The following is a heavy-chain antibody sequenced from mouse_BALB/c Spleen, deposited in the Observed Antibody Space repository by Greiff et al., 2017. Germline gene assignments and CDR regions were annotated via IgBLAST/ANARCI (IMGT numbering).Heavy chain of an antibody. CDR2: ISSGGSYT. J-gene: IGHJ2*01. D-gene: IGHD1-1*01. V-gene: IGHV5-6-4*01. CDR3: ARVTTVVATFDY. CDR1: GFTFSSYT. Sequence: EVKLVESGGGLVKPGGSLKLSCAASGFTFSSYTMSWVRQTPEKRLEWVATISSGGSYTYYPDSVKGRFTISRDNARNILYLQMSSLRSEDTAMYYCARVTTVVATFDYWGQGTTLTVSS.